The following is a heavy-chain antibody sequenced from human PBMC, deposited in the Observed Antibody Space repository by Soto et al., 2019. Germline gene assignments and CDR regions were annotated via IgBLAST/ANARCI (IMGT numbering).Heavy chain of an antibody. D-gene: IGHD1-1*01. CDR1: GFTFSSHG. CDR3: ARWGNWKVADY. V-gene: IGHV3-33*01. CDR2: RWYDGSEK. J-gene: IGHJ4*02. Sequence: GGSLSLSWAASGFTFSSHGMHWVRQPPGKGLEWVAVRWYDGSEKYYGDSVKGRFTISRDNSKTTLYLQMNSLRDEDTAVYYCARWGNWKVADYWGQGTLVTVSS.